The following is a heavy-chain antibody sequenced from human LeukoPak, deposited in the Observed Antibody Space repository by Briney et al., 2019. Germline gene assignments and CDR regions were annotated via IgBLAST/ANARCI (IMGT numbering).Heavy chain of an antibody. J-gene: IGHJ5*02. CDR3: AGALRWLAHDL. Sequence: SETLSLTCTVSGGSISSYYWSWIRQPPGKGLEWIGYIYYSGSTNYNPSLKSRVTISVDTSKNQFSLRLNSATAADTAVYYCAGALRWLAHDLWGQGTLVTVSS. CDR1: GGSISSYY. CDR2: IYYSGST. V-gene: IGHV4-59*08. D-gene: IGHD4-23*01.